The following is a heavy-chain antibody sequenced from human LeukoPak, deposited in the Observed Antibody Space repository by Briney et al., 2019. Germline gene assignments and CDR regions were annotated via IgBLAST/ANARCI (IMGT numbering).Heavy chain of an antibody. V-gene: IGHV4-34*01. D-gene: IGHD6-13*01. J-gene: IGHJ4*02. CDR1: GGSFSGYY. CDR2: INHSGST. Sequence: SETLSLTCAVYGGSFSGYYWSWIRQPPGKGLGWIGEINHSGSTNYNPSLKSRVTISVDTSKNQFSLMLSSVTAADTAVYYCARAKRIPIIAAAGFTAPQFDYWGQGTLVTVSS. CDR3: ARAKRIPIIAAAGFTAPQFDY.